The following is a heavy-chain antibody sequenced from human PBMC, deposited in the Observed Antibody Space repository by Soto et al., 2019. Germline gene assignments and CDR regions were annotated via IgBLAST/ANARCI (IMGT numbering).Heavy chain of an antibody. Sequence: SETLSLTCTVSGTSISTGAYYWSWLRQHPVKGLEWIGHIFYSGNTHYTPSLASRVTVSVDTSKTQFSINLTSVTVADTAVYYCSRGGRSAAPPAGFDLWGQGTLVTVSS. D-gene: IGHD3-10*01. CDR2: IFYSGNT. V-gene: IGHV4-31*03. J-gene: IGHJ4*02. CDR3: SRGGRSAAPPAGFDL. CDR1: GTSISTGAYY.